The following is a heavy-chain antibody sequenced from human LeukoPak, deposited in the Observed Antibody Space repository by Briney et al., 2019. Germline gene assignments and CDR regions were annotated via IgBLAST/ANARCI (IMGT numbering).Heavy chain of an antibody. CDR3: ARGPHERSGYPDD. V-gene: IGHV1-18*01. D-gene: IGHD3-22*01. CDR2: ISPYNGNT. J-gene: IGHJ4*02. CDR1: GYTFNTYG. Sequence: ASVKVSCKPYGYTFNTYGITWVRQAPGQGLEWMGWISPYNGNTNYAQKFQGGVTMTTDTSTSTAYMELRSLRSDDTAVYYCARGPHERSGYPDDWGQGTPVTVSS.